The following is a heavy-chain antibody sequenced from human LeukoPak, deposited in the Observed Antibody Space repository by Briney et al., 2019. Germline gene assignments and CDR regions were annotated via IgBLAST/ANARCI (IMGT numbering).Heavy chain of an antibody. Sequence: GGSLRLSCAASGFTFSSYAMSWVRQAPGKGLEWVSFISSSSSYIHYADSVKGRFTISRDNAKNSLSLQMNRLRAEDTAVYYCARTGDYGTFDYWGQGTLVTVSS. V-gene: IGHV3-21*01. CDR2: ISSSSSYI. J-gene: IGHJ4*02. CDR1: GFTFSSYA. CDR3: ARTGDYGTFDY. D-gene: IGHD4-17*01.